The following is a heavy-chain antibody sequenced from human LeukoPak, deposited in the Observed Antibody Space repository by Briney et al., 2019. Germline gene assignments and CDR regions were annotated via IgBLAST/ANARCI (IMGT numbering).Heavy chain of an antibody. CDR3: VRGAASGSYYGLGV. Sequence: GGSLRLSCAASGFTFSDSTLHWVRQASGKGLEWVGRIRNKADNYATAYATSVKGRFTLSRDDSKNTAYLQMNSLKTEDTALYYCVRGAASGSYYGLGVWGQGATVTVSS. CDR1: GFTFSDST. J-gene: IGHJ6*02. D-gene: IGHD1-26*01. V-gene: IGHV3-73*01. CDR2: IRNKADNYAT.